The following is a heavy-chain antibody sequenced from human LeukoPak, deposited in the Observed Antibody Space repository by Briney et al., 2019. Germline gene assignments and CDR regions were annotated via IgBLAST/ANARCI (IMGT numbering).Heavy chain of an antibody. D-gene: IGHD3-10*01. Sequence: GGSLRLSCAASGFTISSNSMNWVRRAPGEGLQWVSVIYSGGNTYYADAVKGRFSISRDNSKNTLYLQMNSLSAEDTAIYYCARENNFGSGMDVWGQGTTVTVSS. CDR3: ARENNFGSGMDV. J-gene: IGHJ6*02. CDR1: GFTISSNS. V-gene: IGHV3-53*01. CDR2: IYSGGNT.